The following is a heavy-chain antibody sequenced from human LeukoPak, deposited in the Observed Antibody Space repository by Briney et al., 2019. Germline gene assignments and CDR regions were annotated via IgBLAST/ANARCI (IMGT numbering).Heavy chain of an antibody. CDR3: ARDTGLGYCSGGSCYGHFYYGMDV. CDR1: GGSISGYY. CDR2: IYYTGST. V-gene: IGHV4-59*01. J-gene: IGHJ6*02. D-gene: IGHD2-15*01. Sequence: SETLSLTCSVSGGSISGYYWSWIRQPPGKGLEWIGYIYYTGSTNYNPSLKSRVTISVDTSKNQFSLNLSSVTAADTAVYYCARDTGLGYCSGGSCYGHFYYGMDVWGQGTTVTVSS.